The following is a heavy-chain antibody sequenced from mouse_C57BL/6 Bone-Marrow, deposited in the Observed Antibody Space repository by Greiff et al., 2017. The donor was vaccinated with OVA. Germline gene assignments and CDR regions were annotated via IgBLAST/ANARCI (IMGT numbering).Heavy chain of an antibody. J-gene: IGHJ3*01. CDR3: AREGDYYGSQSWFAY. Sequence: EVQLKESGPELVKPGASVKISCKASGYSFTDYNMNWVKQSNGQSLEWIGVINPNYGTTSYNQKFKGKATLTVDQSSSTAYMQLNSLTSEDSAVYYCAREGDYYGSQSWFAYWGQGTLVTVSA. CDR1: GYSFTDYN. CDR2: INPNYGTT. D-gene: IGHD1-1*01. V-gene: IGHV1-39*01.